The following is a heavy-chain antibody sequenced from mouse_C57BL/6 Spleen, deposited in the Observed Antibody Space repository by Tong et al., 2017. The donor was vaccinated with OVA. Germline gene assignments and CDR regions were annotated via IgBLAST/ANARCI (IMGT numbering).Heavy chain of an antibody. Sequence: EVQLQESGPELVKPGASAKISCKASGYSFTGYYMNWVKQSPEKSLEWIGEINPSTGGTTYNQKFKAKATLTVDKSSSTAYMQLKSLTSEDSAVYYCARKGTYYYGSSFDYWGQGTTLTVSS. V-gene: IGHV1-42*01. D-gene: IGHD1-1*01. CDR3: ARKGTYYYGSSFDY. CDR2: INPSTGGT. CDR1: GYSFTGYY. J-gene: IGHJ2*01.